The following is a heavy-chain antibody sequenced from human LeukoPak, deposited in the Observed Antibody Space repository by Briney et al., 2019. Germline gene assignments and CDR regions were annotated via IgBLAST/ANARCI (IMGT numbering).Heavy chain of an antibody. CDR3: ARVATGSYDWFDP. V-gene: IGHV3-74*01. J-gene: IGHJ5*02. CDR1: GFTLNGYW. D-gene: IGHD3-10*01. CDR2: INRDGSTT. Sequence: GGSLRLSCAAPGFTLNGYWMHWVRQAPGKGLVWVSRINRDGSTTSYADSVKGRFTISRDNSKNTLYLQMNSLRAEDTAVYFCARVATGSYDWFDPWGQGTLVTVSS.